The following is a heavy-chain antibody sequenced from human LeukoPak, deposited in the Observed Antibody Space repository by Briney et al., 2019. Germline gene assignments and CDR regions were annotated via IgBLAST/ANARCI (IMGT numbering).Heavy chain of an antibody. CDR2: IYYSGST. Sequence: ASETLSLTCTVSGGSISSYYWSWIRQPPGKGLEWIGYIYYSGSTNYNPSLKSRVTISVDTSKNQFSLKLSSVTAADTAVYYCASVVVRGASRWAFDIWGQGTMVTVSS. J-gene: IGHJ3*02. CDR3: ASVVVRGASRWAFDI. D-gene: IGHD3-10*01. CDR1: GGSISSYY. V-gene: IGHV4-59*08.